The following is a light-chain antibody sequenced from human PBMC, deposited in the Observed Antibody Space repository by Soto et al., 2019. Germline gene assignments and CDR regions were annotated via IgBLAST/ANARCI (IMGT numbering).Light chain of an antibody. CDR3: QQYGRSPLMYS. CDR2: GAS. CDR1: QTITSNF. Sequence: EIVLTQSPGTLSLSPGERATLSCRASQTITSNFLAWYQQKPGQAPRLLIYGASTRAAGAPDRFSGSGSGTDFTLTITRLEPEDFAVYYCQQYGRSPLMYSFGQGTKLRVK. V-gene: IGKV3-20*01. J-gene: IGKJ2*03.